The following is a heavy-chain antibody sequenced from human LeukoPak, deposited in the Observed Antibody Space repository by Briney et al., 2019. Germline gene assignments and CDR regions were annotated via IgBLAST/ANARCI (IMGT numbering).Heavy chain of an antibody. J-gene: IGHJ4*02. V-gene: IGHV3-48*02. CDR2: INHNAEMI. D-gene: IGHD3-9*01. Sequence: GGSLRLSCEASGFPFSSYVMSWVRQAPGKGLEWIAYINHNAEMILYPDFVKGRFTISRDNAKNSLYLQMTALRDEDTAIYYCARDHDWAFDLWGQGTLVTVSS. CDR3: ARDHDWAFDL. CDR1: GFPFSSYV.